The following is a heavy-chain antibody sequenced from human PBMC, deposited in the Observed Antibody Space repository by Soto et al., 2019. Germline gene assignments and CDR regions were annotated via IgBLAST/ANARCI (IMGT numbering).Heavy chain of an antibody. CDR3: ARMNYYDTSGYPFDY. Sequence: SETLSLTCTVSGGSISSYYWSWIRQPPGKGLEWISYIYFRGTTNYNPSLKSRFTMSADTSKNQFSLKLNSVTAADTAVYYCARMNYYDTSGYPFDYWGQGMMVTVS. CDR1: GGSISSYY. D-gene: IGHD3-22*01. V-gene: IGHV4-59*01. CDR2: IYFRGTT. J-gene: IGHJ4*02.